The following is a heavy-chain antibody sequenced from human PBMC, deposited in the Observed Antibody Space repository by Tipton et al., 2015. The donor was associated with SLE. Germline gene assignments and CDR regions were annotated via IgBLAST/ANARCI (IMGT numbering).Heavy chain of an antibody. CDR2: IYYSGST. V-gene: IGHV4-59*01. CDR1: DGSISSYY. CDR3: ARDFTVAGTGAFDI. Sequence: TLSLTCTVSDGSISSYYWSWIRQPPGKGLEWIGDIYYSGSTNYNPSLKSRVTISVDTSKNQFSLKLSSVTAADTAVYYCARDFTVAGTGAFDIWGQGTMVTVSS. D-gene: IGHD6-19*01. J-gene: IGHJ3*02.